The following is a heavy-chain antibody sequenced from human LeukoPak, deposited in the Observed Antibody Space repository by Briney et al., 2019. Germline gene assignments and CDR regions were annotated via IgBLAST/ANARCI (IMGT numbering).Heavy chain of an antibody. CDR1: GYSFTSYW. CDR2: IYPGDSDT. J-gene: IGHJ6*03. D-gene: IGHD5-24*01. V-gene: IGHV5-51*01. Sequence: GESLKISCKGSGYSFTSYWIGWVRQMPGKGLEWLGIIYPGDSDTRYSPSFQGQVTISADKSISTAYLQWSSLKASDTAMYYCARHRVEMATTYYYYYYYIDVWGKGTTVTVSS. CDR3: ARHRVEMATTYYYYYYYIDV.